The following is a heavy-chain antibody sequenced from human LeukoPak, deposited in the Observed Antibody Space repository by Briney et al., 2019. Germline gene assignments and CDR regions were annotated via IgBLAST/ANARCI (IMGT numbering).Heavy chain of an antibody. V-gene: IGHV4-4*09. D-gene: IGHD3-3*01. J-gene: IGHJ6*03. Sequence: SETLSLTCTVSGGSISSYYWSWIRQPPGKGLEWIGYIYSSGSTNYKPSLKSRVTISVDTSKNQFSLRLSSVTAADTAVYYCARYRVDFWSGYSSEYYYYYYMDVWGKGTTVTVSS. CDR3: ARYRVDFWSGYSSEYYYYYYMDV. CDR1: GGSISSYY. CDR2: IYSSGST.